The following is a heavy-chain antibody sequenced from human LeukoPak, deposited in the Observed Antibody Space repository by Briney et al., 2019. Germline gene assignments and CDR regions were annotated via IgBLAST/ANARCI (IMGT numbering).Heavy chain of an antibody. V-gene: IGHV3-7*02. J-gene: IGHJ4*02. CDR2: INEDGSAK. Sequence: GGSLRLSCAASGFTFSNLWMSWVRQAPGKGLEWVANINEDGSAKTHVDSVKGRFTISRDNAKNSLYLQMNSLRAEDTAVYYCARGVLMVYAAAFDYWGQGTLVTVSS. CDR1: GFTFSNLW. CDR3: ARGVLMVYAAAFDY. D-gene: IGHD2-8*01.